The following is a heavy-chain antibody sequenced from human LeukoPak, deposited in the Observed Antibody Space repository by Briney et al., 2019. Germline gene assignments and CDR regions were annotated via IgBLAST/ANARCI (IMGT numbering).Heavy chain of an antibody. V-gene: IGHV4-34*01. D-gene: IGHD2-2*01. CDR2: INHSGST. Sequence: SETLSLTCAVYGGSFSGYYWSWIRHPPGKGLEWIGEINHSGSTNYNPSLKSRVTISVDTSKNQFSLKLSSVTAADTAVYYCARLGGSRDGYYWGQGTLVTVSS. CDR1: GGSFSGYY. CDR3: ARLGGSRDGYY. J-gene: IGHJ4*02.